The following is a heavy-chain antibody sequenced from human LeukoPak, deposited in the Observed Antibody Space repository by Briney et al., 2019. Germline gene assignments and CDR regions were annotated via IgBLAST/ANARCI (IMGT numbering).Heavy chain of an antibody. Sequence: PGGSLRLSCAASGFTFDDYGMSWVRQAPGKGLEWVSGNWNGGSTGYADSVKGRFTIFRDNAKNSLYLQMNSLRDEDTALYYCARDLRWELLSWFDPWGQGTLVTVSS. D-gene: IGHD1-26*01. V-gene: IGHV3-20*04. CDR1: GFTFDDYG. CDR3: ARDLRWELLSWFDP. CDR2: NWNGGST. J-gene: IGHJ5*02.